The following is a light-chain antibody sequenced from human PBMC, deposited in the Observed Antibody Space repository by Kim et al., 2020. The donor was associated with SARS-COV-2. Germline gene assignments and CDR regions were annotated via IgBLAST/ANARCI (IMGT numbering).Light chain of an antibody. CDR3: NSRNSSGNVV. V-gene: IGLV3-19*01. Sequence: AVGQTVRITCQGDSLRSYYASWYQQTRGQAPVLVIYGKNNRPSGIPDRFSGSSSGNTASLTTTGAQAEDEADYYCNSRNSSGNVVFGGGTKVTVL. J-gene: IGLJ2*01. CDR2: GKN. CDR1: SLRSYY.